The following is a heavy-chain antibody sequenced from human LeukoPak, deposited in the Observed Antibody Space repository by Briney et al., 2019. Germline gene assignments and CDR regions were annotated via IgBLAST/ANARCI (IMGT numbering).Heavy chain of an antibody. CDR3: ARNPIDY. Sequence: GGSLRLSCAASGFTFSSYNMNWVRPAPGKGLEWVSYISSSSSTIYYTDSVKGRFTISRDNAKNSLYLQMNSLRAEDTAVYYCARNPIDYWGQGTLVTVSS. V-gene: IGHV3-48*01. J-gene: IGHJ4*02. CDR2: ISSSSSTI. CDR1: GFTFSSYN.